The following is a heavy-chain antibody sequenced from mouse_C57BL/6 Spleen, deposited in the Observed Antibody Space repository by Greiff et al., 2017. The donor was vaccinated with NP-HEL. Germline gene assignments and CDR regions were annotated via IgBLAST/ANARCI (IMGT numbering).Heavy chain of an antibody. CDR1: GYTFTSYW. Sequence: QVQLQQPGTELVKPGASVKLSCKASGYTFTSYWMHWVKQRPGQGLEWIGNINPSNGGTNYNEKFKSKATLTVDKSSSPAYMQLSSLPSEDSALFYGAREGYAGDDGFAYWGQGTLVTVSA. CDR2: INPSNGGT. D-gene: IGHD2-2*01. J-gene: IGHJ3*01. V-gene: IGHV1-53*01. CDR3: AREGYAGDDGFAY.